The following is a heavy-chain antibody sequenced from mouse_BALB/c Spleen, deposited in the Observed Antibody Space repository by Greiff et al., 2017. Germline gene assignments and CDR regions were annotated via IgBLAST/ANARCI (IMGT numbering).Heavy chain of an antibody. CDR2: IRLKSNNYAT. V-gene: IGHV6-6*02. Sequence: EVKLVESGGGLVQPGGSMKLSCVASGFTFSNYWMNWVRQSPEKGLEWVAEIRLKSNNYATHYAESVKGRFTISRDDSKSSVYLQMNNLRAEDTGIYYCTRDWDGAYWGQGTLVTVSA. J-gene: IGHJ3*01. D-gene: IGHD4-1*01. CDR3: TRDWDGAY. CDR1: GFTFSNYW.